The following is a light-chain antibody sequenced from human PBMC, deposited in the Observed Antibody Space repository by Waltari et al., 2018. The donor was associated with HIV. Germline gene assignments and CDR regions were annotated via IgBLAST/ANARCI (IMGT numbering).Light chain of an antibody. Sequence: QPVRTQPRPVSESPGRSVPIPCAARNSGFPTNKIVSWYQQHPGKAPKLIIYDVSKRPSGVPPRFSASRSDNTASLTISDLHPDDEADYYCCSYTGDFVFGGGTTLTVL. CDR3: CSYTGDFV. V-gene: IGLV2-11*01. J-gene: IGLJ1*01. CDR1: NSGFPTNKI. CDR2: DVS.